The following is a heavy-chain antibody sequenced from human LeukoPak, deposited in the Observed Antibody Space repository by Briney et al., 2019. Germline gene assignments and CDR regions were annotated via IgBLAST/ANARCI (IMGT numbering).Heavy chain of an antibody. V-gene: IGHV1-2*06. CDR1: GYTFTGYY. Sequence: ASVKVSCKASGYTFTGYYMHWVRQAPGQGLEWMGRINPNSGGTNYAQKFQGRVTITRDTSASTAYMELSSLRSEDTAVYYCASSRLVYFDYWGQGTLVTVSS. J-gene: IGHJ4*02. CDR3: ASSRLVYFDY. CDR2: INPNSGGT. D-gene: IGHD6-19*01.